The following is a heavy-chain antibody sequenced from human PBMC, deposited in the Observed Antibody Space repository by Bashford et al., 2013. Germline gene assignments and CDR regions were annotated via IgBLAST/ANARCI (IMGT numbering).Heavy chain of an antibody. V-gene: IGHV4-30-2*01. CDR1: GGSISSGGYS. CDR2: IYHSGST. J-gene: IGHJ5*02. Sequence: SETLSLTCTVSGGSISSGGYSWSWIRQPPGKGLEWIGYIYHSGSTYYNPSLKSRVTISVDRSKNQFSLKLSSVTAADTAVYYCARGSDYGRFDPWGQGTLVTVSS. CDR3: ARGSDYGRFDP. D-gene: IGHD4-17*01.